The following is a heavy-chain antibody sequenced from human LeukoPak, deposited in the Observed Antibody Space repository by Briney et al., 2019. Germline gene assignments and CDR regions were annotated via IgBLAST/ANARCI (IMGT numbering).Heavy chain of an antibody. Sequence: ASVKVSCKASGYTFTGYYMHWVRQAPGQGLEWLGRINPNSGVPNYAQKLQGRVTMTGDTAISTAYMQLSSLRSVDTAVYYCAREVGYSSSYYGRFDPWGQGTLVTVSS. J-gene: IGHJ5*02. CDR3: AREVGYSSSYYGRFDP. CDR2: INPNSGVP. D-gene: IGHD6-13*01. CDR1: GYTFTGYY. V-gene: IGHV1-2*06.